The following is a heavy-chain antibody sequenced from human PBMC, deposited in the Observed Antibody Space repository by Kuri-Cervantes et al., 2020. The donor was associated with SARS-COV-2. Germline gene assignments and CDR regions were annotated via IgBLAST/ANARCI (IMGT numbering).Heavy chain of an antibody. CDR1: GFIFSTYG. Sequence: GESLKISCVASGFIFSTYGMHWVRQAPGKGLEWVSAISGSGGSTYYADSVKGRFTISRDNSKNTLYLQMNSLRAEDTAVYYCAKEIRATTRFDAFDIWGQGTMVTVSS. J-gene: IGHJ3*02. CDR3: AKEIRATTRFDAFDI. V-gene: IGHV3-23*01. CDR2: ISGSGGST. D-gene: IGHD1-26*01.